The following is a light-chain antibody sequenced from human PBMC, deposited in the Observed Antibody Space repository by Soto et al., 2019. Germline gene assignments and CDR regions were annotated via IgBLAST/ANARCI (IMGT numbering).Light chain of an antibody. V-gene: IGLV2-14*01. J-gene: IGLJ1*01. CDR2: DVS. Sequence: QSALTQPASVSGSPGQSITISCTGTSSDVGGYNYVSWYQQHPVKAPKLMIYDVSNRPSGVSNRVSGSKSGNTASLSISGLQAEDEADYYCSSYTSSSTYVFGTGTKLTVL. CDR1: SSDVGGYNY. CDR3: SSYTSSSTYV.